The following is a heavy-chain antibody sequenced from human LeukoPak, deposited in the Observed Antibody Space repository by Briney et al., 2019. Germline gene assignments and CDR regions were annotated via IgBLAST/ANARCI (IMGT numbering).Heavy chain of an antibody. CDR2: INHSGST. D-gene: IGHD3-3*01. CDR1: GGSFSGYY. V-gene: IGHV4-34*01. Sequence: SETLSLTCAVYGGSFSGYYWSWIRQPPGKGLEWIGEINHSGSTNYNPSLKRRVTISVDTSKNQFSLKLSSVTAADTAVYYCARRITIFGVTRNWFDPWGQGTLVTVSS. J-gene: IGHJ5*02. CDR3: ARRITIFGVTRNWFDP.